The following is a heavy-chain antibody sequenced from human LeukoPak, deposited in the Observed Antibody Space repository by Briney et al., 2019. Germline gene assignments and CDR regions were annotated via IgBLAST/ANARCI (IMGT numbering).Heavy chain of an antibody. Sequence: PGGSLRLSCAASGFTFSDYWMHWVRQAPGKGLVWVSRINSDGRNISYADSVKGRFTISRDNAKNTLYLQMNSLTPEDTAVYYCAKEGALGYGHYTYDYWGQGTLVTVSS. CDR2: INSDGRNI. CDR3: AKEGALGYGHYTYDY. CDR1: GFTFSDYW. V-gene: IGHV3-74*01. J-gene: IGHJ4*02. D-gene: IGHD4-17*01.